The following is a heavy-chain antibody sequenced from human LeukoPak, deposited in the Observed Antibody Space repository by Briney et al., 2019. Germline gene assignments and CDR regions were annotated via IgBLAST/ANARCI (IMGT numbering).Heavy chain of an antibody. V-gene: IGHV3-30-3*01. D-gene: IGHD5-12*01. J-gene: IGHJ4*02. CDR1: GFTFSSYA. Sequence: GGSLRLSCAASGFTFSSYAMSWVRQAPGKGLEWVAGISYDGSNKFYADSVKGRFTISRDNSKNTLYLQMNSLRAEDTAVYYCARDIGGSGGYSYGLDYWGQGTLVTVSS. CDR3: ARDIGGSGGYSYGLDY. CDR2: ISYDGSNK.